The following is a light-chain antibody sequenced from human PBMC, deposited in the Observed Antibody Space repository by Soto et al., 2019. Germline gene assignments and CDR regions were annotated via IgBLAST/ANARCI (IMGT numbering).Light chain of an antibody. CDR1: QTIGTW. CDR2: AAS. J-gene: IGKJ4*01. CDR3: KQLSTYPST. Sequence: GDTVTISCRASQTIGTWLAWYQQKPAKAPKLLIFAASTLQSGVPSRFSGSGSGTDFTLTISSLQAEDFATYYCKQLSTYPSTFGGGTKVDIK. V-gene: IGKV1-9*01.